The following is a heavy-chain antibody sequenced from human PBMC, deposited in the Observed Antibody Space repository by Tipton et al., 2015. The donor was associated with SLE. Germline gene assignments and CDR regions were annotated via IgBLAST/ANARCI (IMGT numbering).Heavy chain of an antibody. Sequence: SLRLSCAASGCTFSSYTMNWVRQAPGKGLEWVAVIWYDGSNEYYADSVKGRFTISRDNSKNTLYLQMNSLRTEDTAMYYCAKGQFDFWSGYVDYWGQGSLVTVSS. V-gene: IGHV3-30*18. J-gene: IGHJ4*02. CDR1: GCTFSSYT. CDR2: IWYDGSNE. D-gene: IGHD3-3*01. CDR3: AKGQFDFWSGYVDY.